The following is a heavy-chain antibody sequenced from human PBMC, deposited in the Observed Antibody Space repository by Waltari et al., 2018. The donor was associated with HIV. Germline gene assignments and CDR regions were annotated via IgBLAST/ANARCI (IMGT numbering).Heavy chain of an antibody. CDR1: GYKFNTYW. D-gene: IGHD3-9*01. J-gene: IGHJ1*01. CDR3: VVGPHYFDGPEGRGRLDYFQN. Sequence: GQSRKEIKKPGESLKISCKGSGYKFNTYWIGWVRQMPGKGLEWMGIINPGNSDTRYSLSSQGQVTISADTSVTTAYLHWRSLKASDTAKYYCVVGPHYFDGPEGRGRLDYFQNWGQGTLVTVSS. V-gene: IGHV5-51*01. CDR2: INPGNSDT.